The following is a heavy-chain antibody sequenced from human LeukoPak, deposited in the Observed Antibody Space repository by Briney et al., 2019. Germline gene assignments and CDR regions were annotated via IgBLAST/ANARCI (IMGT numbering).Heavy chain of an antibody. CDR3: ARDQRITPFAY. Sequence: GGSLRLSWAAAGLTFSSDSMNWVRQAPGKGREWVSYISSSSSTIYYADSVKGRFTLSRDNAKNSLYLQMNSLRAEATAVYHCARDQRITPFAYWGQGTLVTVSS. D-gene: IGHD2-15*01. J-gene: IGHJ4*02. V-gene: IGHV3-48*04. CDR2: ISSSSSTI. CDR1: GLTFSSDS.